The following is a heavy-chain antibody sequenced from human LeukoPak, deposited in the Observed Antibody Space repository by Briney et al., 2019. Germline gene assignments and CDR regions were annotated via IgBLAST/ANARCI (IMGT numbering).Heavy chain of an antibody. D-gene: IGHD6-19*01. CDR3: ARDRGAVAGYFDY. V-gene: IGHV4-4*07. Sequence: PSETLSLTCAVSGGSISGFYWNWIRQPTGKGLEWIGRIFPSGRTDYSPSLKSRVTMSLDTSKNQFSLILSSVTAADTALYFCARDRGAVAGYFDYLGQGTQVTVFS. CDR2: IFPSGRT. J-gene: IGHJ4*02. CDR1: GGSISGFY.